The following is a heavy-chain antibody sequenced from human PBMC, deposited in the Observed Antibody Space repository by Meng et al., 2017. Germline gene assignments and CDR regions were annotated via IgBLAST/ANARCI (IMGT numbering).Heavy chain of an antibody. CDR3: AREPYYGSGKLFDY. Sequence: GESLKISCAASGFTFSSYGMHWVRQAPGKGLEWVAVIWYDESNKYYADSVEGRFTISRDNSKDTLYLQMNSLRAEDTAVYYCAREPYYGSGKLFDYWGQGTLVTVSS. CDR1: GFTFSSYG. V-gene: IGHV3-33*01. CDR2: IWYDESNK. J-gene: IGHJ4*02. D-gene: IGHD3-10*01.